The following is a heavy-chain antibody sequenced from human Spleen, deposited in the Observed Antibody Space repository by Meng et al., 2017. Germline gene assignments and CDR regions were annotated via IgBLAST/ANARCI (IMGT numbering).Heavy chain of an antibody. CDR3: ARDGPGSYYFDY. CDR1: GFTFSSYA. Sequence: GESLKISCAASGFTFSSYAMHWVRQAPGKGLEWVAVISYDGSNKYYADSVKGRFTISRDNSKNTLYLQMNSLRAEDTAVYYCARDGPGSYYFDYWGQGTRVNGSS. J-gene: IGHJ4*02. D-gene: IGHD1-26*01. V-gene: IGHV3-30*04. CDR2: ISYDGSNK.